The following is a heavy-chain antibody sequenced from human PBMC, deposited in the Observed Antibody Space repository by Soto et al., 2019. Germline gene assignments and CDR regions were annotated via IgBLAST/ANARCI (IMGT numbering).Heavy chain of an antibody. CDR1: GGSFSGYY. CDR3: ARGGKTYYYYYYMDV. V-gene: IGHV4-34*01. J-gene: IGHJ6*03. CDR2: INHSGST. Sequence: QVQLQQWGAGLLKPSETLSLTCAVYGGSFSGYYWSWIRQPPGTGLEWIGEINHSGSTNYNPSLKSRVTISVDTSKNQFSLKLSSVTAADTAVYYCARGGKTYYYYYYMDVWGKGTTVTVSS.